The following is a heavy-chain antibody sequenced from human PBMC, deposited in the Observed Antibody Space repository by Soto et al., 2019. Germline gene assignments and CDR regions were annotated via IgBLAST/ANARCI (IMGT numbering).Heavy chain of an antibody. J-gene: IGHJ5*01. CDR3: ARHRRPSSGTWYGVDT. Sequence: SETLSLTCTVSGGSISNYYCSWIRQPPGKGLEWIGYIYSNGNTNYNPSLKSRVTISVDTSKNQFSLNVDSVTAADTAVYYCARHRRPSSGTWYGVDTWARGSLLTISS. V-gene: IGHV4-59*08. CDR2: IYSNGNT. CDR1: GGSISNYY. D-gene: IGHD1-26*01.